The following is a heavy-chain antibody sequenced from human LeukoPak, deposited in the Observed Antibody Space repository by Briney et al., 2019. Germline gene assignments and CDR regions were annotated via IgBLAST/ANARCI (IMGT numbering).Heavy chain of an antibody. CDR1: GFTFSSYW. V-gene: IGHV3-7*01. J-gene: IGHJ4*02. D-gene: IGHD5-18*01. Sequence: GGSLRLSCAASGFTFSSYWMSWVRQAPGKGLEGVANIQQDGSEKYYVDSVKGRFTISRDNAKNSLYLQMNSLRAEDTAVYYCARHLSGVTGYTYGRGIDYWGQGTLVTVSS. CDR3: ARHLSGVTGYTYGRGIDY. CDR2: IQQDGSEK.